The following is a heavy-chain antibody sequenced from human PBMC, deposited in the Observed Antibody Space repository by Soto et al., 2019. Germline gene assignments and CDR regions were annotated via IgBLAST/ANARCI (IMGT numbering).Heavy chain of an antibody. CDR1: GGSSSRYY. D-gene: IGHD2-21*02. CDR3: ARDLWGYCGTDCYPLDV. J-gene: IGHJ6*02. V-gene: IGHV4-59*01. Sequence: SEALSLGCGVSGGSSSRYYWSWIRQPPGKGLEWIGYIYYSGSTNYNPSLKSRVTISVDTSKNQFSLKLNSVTAADTAVYYCARDLWGYCGTDCYPLDVWGQGTTVT. CDR2: IYYSGST.